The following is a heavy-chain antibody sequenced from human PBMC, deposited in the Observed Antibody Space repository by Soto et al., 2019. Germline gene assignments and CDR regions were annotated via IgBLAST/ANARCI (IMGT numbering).Heavy chain of an antibody. D-gene: IGHD6-19*01. CDR3: AKESSGWLFDY. Sequence: PGGSLRLSCAASGFTFSSYGMHWVRQAPGKGLEWVAVISYDGSNKYYADSVKGRFTISRDNSKNTLYLQMNSLRAEDTAVYYCAKESSGWLFDYWGQGTLVTVSS. V-gene: IGHV3-30*18. CDR2: ISYDGSNK. J-gene: IGHJ4*02. CDR1: GFTFSSYG.